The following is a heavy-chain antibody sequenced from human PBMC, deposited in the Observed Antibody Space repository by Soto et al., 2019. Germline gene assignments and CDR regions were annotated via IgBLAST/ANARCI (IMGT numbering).Heavy chain of an antibody. CDR3: ARYYYGSGRSRWFDP. CDR2: IYYSGST. Sequence: SETLSLTCTVSGGSISSSSYYWGWIRQPPGKGLEWIGSIYYSGSTYYNPSLKSRVTISVDTSKNQFSLKLSSVTAADTAVYYCARYYYGSGRSRWFDPWGQGTLVTVSS. V-gene: IGHV4-39*07. D-gene: IGHD3-10*01. J-gene: IGHJ5*02. CDR1: GGSISSSSYY.